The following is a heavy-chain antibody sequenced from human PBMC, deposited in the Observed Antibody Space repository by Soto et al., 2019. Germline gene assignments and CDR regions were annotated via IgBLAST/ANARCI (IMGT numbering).Heavy chain of an antibody. CDR1: GYSFTSYW. Sequence: PGESLKISCKGSGYSFTSYWIGWVRQMPGKGLEWMGIIYPGDSDTRYSPSFQGQVTISADKSISTAYLQWSSLKASDTVMYYCARRYYYDSSGYYNFDYWGQGTLVTVSS. CDR3: ARRYYYDSSGYYNFDY. D-gene: IGHD3-22*01. V-gene: IGHV5-51*01. CDR2: IYPGDSDT. J-gene: IGHJ4*02.